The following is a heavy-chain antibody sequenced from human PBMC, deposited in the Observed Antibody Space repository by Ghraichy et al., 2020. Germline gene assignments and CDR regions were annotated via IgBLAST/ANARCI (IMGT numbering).Heavy chain of an antibody. CDR2: ISANGGSP. V-gene: IGHV3-23*01. Sequence: LSLTCAASGFIFNNYALTWVRQAPGQGLQWVSIISANGGSPYYADSVKGRFTISRDNSKKTMFLQMNILRAEDTAIYYCARVPSKTIYGVVINSGIDYWGQGTLVTVSS. J-gene: IGHJ4*02. CDR1: GFIFNNYA. D-gene: IGHD3-3*01. CDR3: ARVPSKTIYGVVINSGIDY.